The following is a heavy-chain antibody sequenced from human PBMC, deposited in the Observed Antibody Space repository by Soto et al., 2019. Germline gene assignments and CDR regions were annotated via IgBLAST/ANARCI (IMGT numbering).Heavy chain of an antibody. CDR2: IIPIFGTA. Sequence: QVQLVQSGAEVKKPGSSVKVSCKASGGTFSSYAISWVRQAPGQGLEWMGGIIPIFGTANYAQKFQGRVTITEDEATSTAYMELSSLRSEDTAVYYCAHRKDPGRPNDAFDSWGQGTMVTVSS. J-gene: IGHJ3*02. CDR1: GGTFSSYA. V-gene: IGHV1-69*01. CDR3: AHRKDPGRPNDAFDS.